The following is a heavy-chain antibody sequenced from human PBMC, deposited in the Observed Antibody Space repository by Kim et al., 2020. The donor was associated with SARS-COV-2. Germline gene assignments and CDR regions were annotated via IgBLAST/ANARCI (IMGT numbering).Heavy chain of an antibody. J-gene: IGHJ6*02. V-gene: IGHV1-18*01. Sequence: NYAQMLQDRVIMTTDSSTNTVYMELRNLRSDDTAVYFCARVPYGAVYGIDVWGQGTLVTVSS. CDR3: ARVPYGAVYGIDV. D-gene: IGHD3-10*01.